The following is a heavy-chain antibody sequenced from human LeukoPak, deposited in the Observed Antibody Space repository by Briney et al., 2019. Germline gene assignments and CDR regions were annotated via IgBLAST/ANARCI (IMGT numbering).Heavy chain of an antibody. Sequence: PPGGSLRLSCVGPGFTFSIYNMNWVRQAPGKGLEWVSVIYSGGSTYYADSVKGRFTISRHNSKNTLYLQMNSLRAEDTAVYYCARGYGSGRNYFDYWGQGTLVTVSS. D-gene: IGHD3-10*01. CDR3: ARGYGSGRNYFDY. J-gene: IGHJ4*02. CDR2: IYSGGST. V-gene: IGHV3-53*04. CDR1: GFTFSIYN.